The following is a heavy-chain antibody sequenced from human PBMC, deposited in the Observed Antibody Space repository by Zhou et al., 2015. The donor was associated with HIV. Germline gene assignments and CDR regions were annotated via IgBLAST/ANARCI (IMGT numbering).Heavy chain of an antibody. CDR1: GGTFSSYA. J-gene: IGHJ6*02. V-gene: IGHV1-69*12. Sequence: QVQLVQSGAEVKKPGSSVKVSCKASGGTFSSYAISWVRQAPGQGLEWMGGIIPIFGTANYAQKFQGRVTITADESTSTAYMELSSLRSEDTAVYYCARDAPTIFGVIGYYYYGMDVWGQGTTVTVSS. D-gene: IGHD3-3*01. CDR2: IIPIFGTA. CDR3: ARDAPTIFGVIGYYYYGMDV.